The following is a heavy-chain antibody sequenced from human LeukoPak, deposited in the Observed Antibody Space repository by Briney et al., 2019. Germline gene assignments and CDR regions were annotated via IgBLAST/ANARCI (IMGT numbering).Heavy chain of an antibody. V-gene: IGHV3-23*01. J-gene: IGHJ6*02. CDR2: ITTSGST. D-gene: IGHD2-21*01. CDR1: GLTASHNVNNA. Sequence: GGSLRLSCAASGLTASHNVNNAMSWVRHAPGKGLDWVSGITTSGSTYYADSVKGRFTISRENSNNTLYLHMDSLRAEDTAVYYCAKAPVWNYYYGLDVWGQGTTVTVSS. CDR3: AKAPVWNYYYGLDV.